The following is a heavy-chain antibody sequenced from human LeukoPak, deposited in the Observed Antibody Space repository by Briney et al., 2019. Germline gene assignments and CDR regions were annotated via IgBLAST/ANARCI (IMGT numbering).Heavy chain of an antibody. CDR1: GLTFSDYS. J-gene: IGHJ4*02. V-gene: IGHV3-23*01. CDR2: ISAGGGST. Sequence: GGSLRLSCAVSGLTFSDYSMTWVRQAPGKGLFWVSGISAGGGSTYYADSVKGRFTVSRDNSKNTLYLQMNSLRAEDTAVYYCASRDPSSWYVYWGQGTLVTVSS. CDR3: ASRDPSSWYVY. D-gene: IGHD6-13*01.